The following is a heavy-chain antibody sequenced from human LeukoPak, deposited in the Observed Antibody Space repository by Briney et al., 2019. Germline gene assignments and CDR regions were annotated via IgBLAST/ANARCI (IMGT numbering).Heavy chain of an antibody. J-gene: IGHJ5*02. CDR1: GGTFSSYA. CDR2: IIPILGIA. Sequence: SVKVSCKASGGTFSSYAISWVRQAPGQGLEWMGRIIPILGIANYAQKFQGRVTITADKSTSTAYMELSSLRSEDTAVYYCARDPVVVAATGWFDPWGQGTLVTVSS. D-gene: IGHD2-15*01. CDR3: ARDPVVVAATGWFDP. V-gene: IGHV1-69*04.